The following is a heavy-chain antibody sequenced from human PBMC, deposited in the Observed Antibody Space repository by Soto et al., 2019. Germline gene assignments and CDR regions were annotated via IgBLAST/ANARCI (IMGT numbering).Heavy chain of an antibody. V-gene: IGHV4-59*01. D-gene: IGHD2-21*02. Sequence: SETLSLTCSASGDSISRYYWSWIRHPPGKGLEWIGYMYNTGSTIYNPSLKSRVTISVDTSKNQFSLKLNSVTAADTAVYYCARDLWGYCGADCYPLDVWGQGTTVT. CDR1: GDSISRYY. CDR2: MYNTGST. J-gene: IGHJ6*02. CDR3: ARDLWGYCGADCYPLDV.